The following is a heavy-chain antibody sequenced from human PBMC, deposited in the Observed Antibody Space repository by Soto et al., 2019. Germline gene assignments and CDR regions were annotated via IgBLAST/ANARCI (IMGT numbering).Heavy chain of an antibody. CDR1: GYGFEGFW. V-gene: IGHV5-51*03. J-gene: IGHJ6*02. CDR3: ASHLDVPLHGRTTFYYGLDV. CDR2: IFPRDSEI. Sequence: EVQLVQSGAEVKKPGESLKISCTASGYGFEGFWIGWVRQMPGKGLEWMGIIFPRDSEITYSPSFQGQVTISADTSIRTAYLQWSSLKASDTAMYYCASHLDVPLHGRTTFYYGLDVWGQGTTVTVSS.